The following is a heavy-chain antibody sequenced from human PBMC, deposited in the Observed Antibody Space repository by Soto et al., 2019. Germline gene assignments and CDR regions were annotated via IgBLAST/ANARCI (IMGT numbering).Heavy chain of an antibody. CDR1: GGSISSYY. Sequence: QVQLQESGPGLVKPSETLSLTCTVSGGSISSYYWSWIRQPPGKGLEWIGYIYYSGSTNYNPSLKSRVSISVDTSKSQFSLKLSSVTAADTAVYYCARDRHQLLYWRYYYYYMDVWGKGTTVTVSS. J-gene: IGHJ6*03. CDR2: IYYSGST. V-gene: IGHV4-59*01. D-gene: IGHD2-2*02. CDR3: ARDRHQLLYWRYYYYYMDV.